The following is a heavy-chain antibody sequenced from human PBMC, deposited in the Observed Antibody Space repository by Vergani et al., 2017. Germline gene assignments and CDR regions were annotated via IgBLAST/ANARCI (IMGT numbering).Heavy chain of an antibody. Sequence: VQLLESGGGLVQPGGSLRLSCAASGFIFSDYYMSWIRQAPGKGLEWVSYITSGGSSIYYADSVKGRFTISRDNAVNSLYLQMNSLRAEDTAVYYCARVIAVTGCFFDYWGQGTLVTVSS. CDR2: ITSGGSSI. V-gene: IGHV3-11*01. D-gene: IGHD6-19*01. CDR1: GFIFSDYY. CDR3: ARVIAVTGCFFDY. J-gene: IGHJ4*02.